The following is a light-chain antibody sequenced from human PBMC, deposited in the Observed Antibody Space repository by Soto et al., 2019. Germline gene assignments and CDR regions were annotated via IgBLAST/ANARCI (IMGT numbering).Light chain of an antibody. J-gene: IGKJ1*01. V-gene: IGKV1-5*03. CDR3: QHYNSYSEA. CDR1: QTISSW. Sequence: DIQMTQSPSTLSGSVGDRVTITCRASQTISSWLAWYQQKPGKAPKLLIYKASTLKSGVPSRFSGSGSGTEFTLHISSLQPDDFATYYCQHYNSYSEAFGQGPKVELK. CDR2: KAS.